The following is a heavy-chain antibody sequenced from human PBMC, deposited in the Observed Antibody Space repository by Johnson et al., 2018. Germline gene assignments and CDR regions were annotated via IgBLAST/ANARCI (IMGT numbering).Heavy chain of an antibody. CDR2: IYTSGST. D-gene: IGHD3-9*01. V-gene: IGHV4-61*02. CDR1: GGSISSGSYY. J-gene: IGHJ3*02. CDR3: ARGPTYHDILTGYYDGFDI. Sequence: QVQLQESGPGLVKPSQTLSLTCTVSGGSISSGSYYWSWIREPAGKGLEWIGRIYTSGSTNYNPSLKSRVSISVDTSKNPFSLKLTSVTAADTAVYYWARGPTYHDILTGYYDGFDIWGQGTMVTVSS.